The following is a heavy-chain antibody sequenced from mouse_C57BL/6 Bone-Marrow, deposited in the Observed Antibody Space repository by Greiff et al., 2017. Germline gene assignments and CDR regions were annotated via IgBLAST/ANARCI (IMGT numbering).Heavy chain of an antibody. D-gene: IGHD1-1*01. CDR1: GYTFTSYW. CDR2: IDPNSGGT. V-gene: IGHV1-72*01. J-gene: IGHJ1*03. Sequence: QVQLKESGAELVKPGASVKLSCKASGYTFTSYWMHWVKQRPGRGLEWIGRIDPNSGGTKYNEKFKSKATLTVDKPSSTAYMQLSSLTSEDSAVYYCATRRTTVVAKGYFDVWGTGTTVTVSS. CDR3: ATRRTTVVAKGYFDV.